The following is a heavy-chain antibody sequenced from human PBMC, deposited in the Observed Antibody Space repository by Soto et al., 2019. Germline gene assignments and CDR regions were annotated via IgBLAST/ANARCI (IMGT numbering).Heavy chain of an antibody. J-gene: IGHJ6*02. Sequence: QVQLVESGGGVVQPGRSLRLSCAASGFTFSSYAMHWVRQAPGKGLEWVAVISYDGSNKYYADSVKGRFTISRDNSKNTLYLQMNSLRAEDTAVYYCARDPRGRAAARLRYYYGMDVWGQGTTVTVSS. CDR3: ARDPRGRAAARLRYYYGMDV. CDR2: ISYDGSNK. V-gene: IGHV3-30-3*01. D-gene: IGHD6-13*01. CDR1: GFTFSSYA.